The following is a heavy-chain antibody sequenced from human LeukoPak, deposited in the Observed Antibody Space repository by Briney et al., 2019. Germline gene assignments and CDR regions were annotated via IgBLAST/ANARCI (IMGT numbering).Heavy chain of an antibody. J-gene: IGHJ5*02. Sequence: SETLSLTCAVSGGSISSSNWWSWVRQPPGKGLEWIGEIYHSGSTNYNPSLKSRVTISVDKSKNQFSLKLSSVTAADTAVYYCARVRVVVRVRWFDPWGQGTLVTVSS. V-gene: IGHV4-4*02. CDR1: GGSISSSNW. D-gene: IGHD2-2*01. CDR2: IYHSGST. CDR3: ARVRVVVRVRWFDP.